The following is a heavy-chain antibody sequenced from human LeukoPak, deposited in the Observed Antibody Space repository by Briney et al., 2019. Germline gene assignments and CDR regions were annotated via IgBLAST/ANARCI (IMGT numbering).Heavy chain of an antibody. D-gene: IGHD4-17*01. CDR2: IYHSGST. Sequence: SETLSLTCTVSGGSISSYYWGWIRQPPGKGLEWIGSIYHSGSTYFNPSLKSRVTISVDTSKNQFSLKLSSVTAADTAVYYCARVTTVTTTFDYWGQGTLVTVSS. CDR3: ARVTTVTTTFDY. V-gene: IGHV4-38-2*02. CDR1: GGSISSYY. J-gene: IGHJ4*02.